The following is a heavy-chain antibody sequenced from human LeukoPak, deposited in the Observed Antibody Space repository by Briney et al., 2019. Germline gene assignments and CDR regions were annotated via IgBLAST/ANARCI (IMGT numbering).Heavy chain of an antibody. D-gene: IGHD3-22*01. Sequence: ASVKVSCKASGYTFTSYGISWVRQAPGQGLEWMGWISAYNGSTNYAQKLQGRVTMTTDTSTSTAYMEVRSLRSDDTAVYYCARDFYDTSGYYAFDYWGQGTLVTVSS. V-gene: IGHV1-18*01. J-gene: IGHJ4*02. CDR3: ARDFYDTSGYYAFDY. CDR1: GYTFTSYG. CDR2: ISAYNGST.